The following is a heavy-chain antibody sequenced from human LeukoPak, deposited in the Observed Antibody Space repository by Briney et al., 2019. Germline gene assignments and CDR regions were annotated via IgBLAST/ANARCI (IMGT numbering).Heavy chain of an antibody. V-gene: IGHV3-23*01. CDR3: AKFLPTHIVVANYYFDY. J-gene: IGHJ4*02. CDR2: ISGSGGST. D-gene: IGHD2-21*01. Sequence: GGSLRLSCAASGFTFSSYAMSWVRQAPGEGLEWVSAISGSGGSTYYADSVKGRFTLSRDNSKNTLYLQMNSLRAEDTAVYYCAKFLPTHIVVANYYFDYWGQGTLVTVSS. CDR1: GFTFSSYA.